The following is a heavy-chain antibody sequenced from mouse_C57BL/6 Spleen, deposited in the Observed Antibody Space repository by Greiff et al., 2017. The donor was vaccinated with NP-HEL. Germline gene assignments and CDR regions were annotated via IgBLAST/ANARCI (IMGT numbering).Heavy chain of an antibody. CDR2: IDPSDSYT. Sequence: QVQLKQPGAELVMPGASVKLSCKASGYTFTSYWMHWVKQRPGQGLEWIGEIDPSDSYTNYNQKFKGKSTLTVDESSSTAYMQLSSLTSEDSAVYYCARKGIYDGYYYFDYWGQGTTLTVSS. D-gene: IGHD2-3*01. J-gene: IGHJ2*01. CDR3: ARKGIYDGYYYFDY. V-gene: IGHV1-69*01. CDR1: GYTFTSYW.